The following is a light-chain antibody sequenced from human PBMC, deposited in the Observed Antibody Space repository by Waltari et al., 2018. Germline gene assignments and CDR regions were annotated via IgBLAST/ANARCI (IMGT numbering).Light chain of an antibody. CDR3: SSYASSGSLV. CDR2: DVS. Sequence: QSALTQPASVSGSPGQSLTLSCSATSSDVGGYNFVSWYQKHPDKAPKLIIFDVSNRPPGISDRFSGSKSGNTASLIISGLQTGDEAEYYCSSYASSGSLVFGSGTLVTVL. V-gene: IGLV2-14*03. CDR1: SSDVGGYNF. J-gene: IGLJ6*01.